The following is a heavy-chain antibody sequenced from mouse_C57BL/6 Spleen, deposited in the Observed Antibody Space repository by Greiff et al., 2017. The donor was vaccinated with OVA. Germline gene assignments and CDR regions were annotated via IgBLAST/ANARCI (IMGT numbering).Heavy chain of an antibody. CDR2: IDPSDSYT. CDR1: GYTFTSYW. D-gene: IGHD4-1*01. J-gene: IGHJ2*01. V-gene: IGHV1-50*01. Sequence: VQLQQPGAELVKPGASVKLSCKASGYTFTSYWMQWVKQRPGQGLEWIGEIDPSDSYTNYNQKFKGKATLTVDTSSSTDYMQLSSLTSEDSAVYYCARVANWNYFDYWGQGTTLTVSS. CDR3: ARVANWNYFDY.